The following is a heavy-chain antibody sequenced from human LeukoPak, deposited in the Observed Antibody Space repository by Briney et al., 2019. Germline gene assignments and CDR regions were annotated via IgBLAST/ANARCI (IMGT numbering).Heavy chain of an antibody. CDR3: ARIQTLYSSSWYRSNWFDP. Sequence: SETLSLTCTVSGGSISSYYWNWIRQPPGKGLEWIGSISYSGSTNYNPSLESRVTISVDTSKNQFSLKLSSVTAADTAVYYCARIQTLYSSSWYRSNWFDPWGQGTLVTVSS. CDR2: ISYSGST. CDR1: GGSISSYY. J-gene: IGHJ5*02. V-gene: IGHV4-59*12. D-gene: IGHD6-13*01.